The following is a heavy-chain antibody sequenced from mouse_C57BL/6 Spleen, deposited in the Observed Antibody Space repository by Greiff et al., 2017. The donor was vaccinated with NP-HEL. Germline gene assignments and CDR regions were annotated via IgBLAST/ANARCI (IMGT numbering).Heavy chain of an antibody. D-gene: IGHD1-1*01. CDR1: GYSFTGYY. CDR2: INPSTGGT. V-gene: IGHV1-42*01. Sequence: VQLQQSGPELVKPGASVKISCKASGYSFTGYYMNWVKQSPEKSLEWIGEINPSTGGTTYNQKFKAKATLTVDKSSSTAYMQLKSLTSEDSAVYYCARWDITTVVGNWYFDVWGTGTTVTVSS. J-gene: IGHJ1*03. CDR3: ARWDITTVVGNWYFDV.